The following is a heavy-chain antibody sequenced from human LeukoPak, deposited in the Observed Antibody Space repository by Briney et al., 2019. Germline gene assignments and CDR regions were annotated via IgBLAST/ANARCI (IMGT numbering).Heavy chain of an antibody. Sequence: PSETLSLTCTVSGGSISSSSYYWGWIRQPPGKGLEWIGSIYYSGSTIYNPSLKSRVTISVDPSKNQFSLKLTSVTAADTAVYYCASEGIAAAGTFDYWGQGTLVTVSS. CDR2: IYYSGST. V-gene: IGHV4-39*07. J-gene: IGHJ4*02. D-gene: IGHD6-13*01. CDR3: ASEGIAAAGTFDY. CDR1: GGSISSSSYY.